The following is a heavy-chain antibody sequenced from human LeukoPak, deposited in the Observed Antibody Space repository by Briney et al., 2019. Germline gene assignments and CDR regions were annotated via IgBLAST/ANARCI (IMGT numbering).Heavy chain of an antibody. Sequence: GGSLRLSCAASGFNFIIYAMVWVRQAPGKGPEWVSSITNSGDKAYYADSVEGRFTISRDNPKNTLYLQMNSLRAEDTALYYCAKAGYSFGLDSWGQGTLVTVSS. CDR1: GFNFIIYA. CDR2: ITNSGDKA. D-gene: IGHD5-18*01. CDR3: AKAGYSFGLDS. J-gene: IGHJ4*02. V-gene: IGHV3-23*01.